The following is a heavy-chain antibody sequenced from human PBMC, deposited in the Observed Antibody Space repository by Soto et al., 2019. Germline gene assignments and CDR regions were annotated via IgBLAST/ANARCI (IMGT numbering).Heavy chain of an antibody. CDR1: GGSFSGYY. Sequence: SETLSLTCAVYGGSFSGYYWSWIRQPPGKGLEWIGEINHSGSTNYNPSLKSRVTISVDTSKNQFSLKLSSVTAADTAVYYCARWWIAARAFDYWGQGTLVTVSS. CDR2: INHSGST. V-gene: IGHV4-34*01. D-gene: IGHD6-6*01. J-gene: IGHJ4*02. CDR3: ARWWIAARAFDY.